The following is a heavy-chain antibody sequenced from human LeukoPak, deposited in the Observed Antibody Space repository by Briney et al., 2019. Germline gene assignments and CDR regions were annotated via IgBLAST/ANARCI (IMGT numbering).Heavy chain of an antibody. Sequence: GGSLRLSCSASGFTFSSDAMSWVRQAPGKGLEWVSAISGSGAGTHYADSVKGRFTISRDTSKNTLYLQMNSLRADDTAAYYCVTSSSYYWGQGTLVTVSS. CDR1: GFTFSSDA. D-gene: IGHD6-6*01. J-gene: IGHJ4*02. CDR2: ISGSGAGT. CDR3: VTSSSYY. V-gene: IGHV3-23*01.